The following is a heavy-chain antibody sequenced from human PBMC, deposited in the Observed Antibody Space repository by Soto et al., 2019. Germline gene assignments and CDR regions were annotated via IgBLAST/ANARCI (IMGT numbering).Heavy chain of an antibody. Sequence: PSETLSLTCTVSGGSISSYYWSWIRQPPGKGLEWIGYIYYGGSTNYNPSLKSRVTISIDTSKNQFSLSLTSVTAADTAVYYCARHRSNWFVDYWGQGTLVTVSS. V-gene: IGHV4-59*08. D-gene: IGHD6-13*01. J-gene: IGHJ4*02. CDR1: GGSISSYY. CDR2: IYYGGST. CDR3: ARHRSNWFVDY.